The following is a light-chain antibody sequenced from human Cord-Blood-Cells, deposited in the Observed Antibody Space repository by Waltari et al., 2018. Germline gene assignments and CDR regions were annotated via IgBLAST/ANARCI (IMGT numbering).Light chain of an antibody. CDR2: DVI. CDR1: RSDVGGYNY. J-gene: IGLJ1*01. Sequence: QSALTQPRSVSGSPGQSVTISCTGTRSDVGGYNYVAWYQQHPGKAPKLMIYDVIKRPSGVPDRFSGSKSGNTASLTISGLQAEDEADYYCCSYAGSYTYVFGTGTKVTVL. CDR3: CSYAGSYTYV. V-gene: IGLV2-11*01.